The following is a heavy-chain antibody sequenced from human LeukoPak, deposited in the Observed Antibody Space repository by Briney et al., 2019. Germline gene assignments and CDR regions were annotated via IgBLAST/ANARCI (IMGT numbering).Heavy chain of an antibody. Sequence: SETLALTWTVSGGTVSSGRYYWSWIRQPPGKGLEGVGYIYYTGSTNYNPSLKSRVTISVDTSKNQFSLKLTSVTAADTAVSHRARSGIVDPTRRGFDIWGQATVVTVSS. V-gene: IGHV4-61*01. J-gene: IGHJ3*02. D-gene: IGHD1-26*01. CDR3: ARSGIVDPTRRGFDI. CDR2: IYYTGST. CDR1: GGTVSSGRYY.